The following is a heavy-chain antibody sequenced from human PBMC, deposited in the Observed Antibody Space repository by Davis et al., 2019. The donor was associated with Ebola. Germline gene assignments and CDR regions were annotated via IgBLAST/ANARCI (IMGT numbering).Heavy chain of an antibody. D-gene: IGHD6-19*01. V-gene: IGHV4-59*01. CDR1: GGSISSYY. CDR3: ARGSGWYRTPFDY. J-gene: IGHJ4*02. CDR2: IYYSGST. Sequence: SEILSLTCTVSGGSISSYYWSWIRQPPGKGLEWIGYIYYSGSTNYNPSLKSRVTMSVDTSKNQFSLKLSSVTAADTAVFYCARGSGWYRTPFDYWGQGTLVTVSS.